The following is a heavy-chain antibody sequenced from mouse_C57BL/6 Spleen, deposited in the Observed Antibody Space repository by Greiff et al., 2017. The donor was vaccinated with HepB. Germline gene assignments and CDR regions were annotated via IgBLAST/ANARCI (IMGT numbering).Heavy chain of an antibody. J-gene: IGHJ4*01. V-gene: IGHV1-61*01. Sequence: VQLQQPGAELVRPGSSVKLSCKASGYTFTSYWMDWVKQRPGQGLDWIGNIYPSDSETPYNQKFKDKATLTVDKSSSTAYMQLSSLTSEDSAVYYCATYDYGYAMDYWGQGTSGTVAS. D-gene: IGHD2-4*01. CDR2: IYPSDSET. CDR1: GYTFTSYW. CDR3: ATYDYGYAMDY.